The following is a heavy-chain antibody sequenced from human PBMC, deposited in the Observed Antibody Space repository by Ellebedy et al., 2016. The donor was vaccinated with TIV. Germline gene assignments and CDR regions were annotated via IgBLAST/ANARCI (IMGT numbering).Heavy chain of an antibody. CDR2: INPNSGGT. V-gene: IGHV1-2*02. J-gene: IGHJ3*02. Sequence: ASVKVSCKASGYTFTGYYMHWVRQAPGQGLEWMGWINPNSGGTNYAQKFQGRVTMTRDTSISTAYMELSRLRSDDTAVYYCARSYGSGSYDAFDIWGQGTMVTVSS. D-gene: IGHD3-10*01. CDR3: ARSYGSGSYDAFDI. CDR1: GYTFTGYY.